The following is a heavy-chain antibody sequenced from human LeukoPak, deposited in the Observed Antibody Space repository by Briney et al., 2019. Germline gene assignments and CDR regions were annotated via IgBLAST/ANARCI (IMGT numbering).Heavy chain of an antibody. D-gene: IGHD3-10*01. CDR2: ISAYNGNT. CDR1: GYTFTSYG. Sequence: APVKVSCKASGYTFTSYGISWVRQAPGQGLEWMGWISAYNGNTNYAQKLQGRVTMTTDTSTSTAYMELRSLRSDDTAVYYCARVSASYYYGSGSLYYFDYWGQGTLVTVSS. CDR3: ARVSASYYYGSGSLYYFDY. J-gene: IGHJ4*02. V-gene: IGHV1-18*01.